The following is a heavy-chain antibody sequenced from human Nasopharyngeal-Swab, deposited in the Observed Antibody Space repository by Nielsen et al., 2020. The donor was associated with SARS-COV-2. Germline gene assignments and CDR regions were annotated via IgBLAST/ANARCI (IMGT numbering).Heavy chain of an antibody. J-gene: IGHJ6*02. CDR1: GFTFDDYA. V-gene: IGHV3-9*01. CDR2: ISWNSGSI. CDR3: ATLPAAIPSYYGMDA. D-gene: IGHD2-2*01. Sequence: SLKISCAASGFTFDDYAMHWVRQAPGKGLEWVSGISWNSGSIGYVDSVKGRFTISRDNAKNSLYLQMNSLRAEDTALYYCATLPAAIPSYYGMDAWGQGTTVTVSS.